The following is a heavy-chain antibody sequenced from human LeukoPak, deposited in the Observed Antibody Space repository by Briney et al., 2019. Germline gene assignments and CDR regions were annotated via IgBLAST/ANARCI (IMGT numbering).Heavy chain of an antibody. CDR3: SRAYNYRYFFDY. V-gene: IGHV3-23*01. CDR1: GFTFSRYG. D-gene: IGHD5-24*01. J-gene: IGHJ4*02. CDR2: ISGGGTST. Sequence: GGSLRLSCVASGFTFSRYGMSWGRQAPGKGLEWVSAISGGGTSTYYADSVKGRFTISRDNSKNTLNLQVNSLRAEDTAVYYCSRAYNYRYFFDYWGQGTLVTVSS.